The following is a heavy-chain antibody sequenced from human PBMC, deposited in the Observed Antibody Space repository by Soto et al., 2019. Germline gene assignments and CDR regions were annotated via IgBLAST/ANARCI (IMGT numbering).Heavy chain of an antibody. Sequence: EVQLVESGGGLDKPGESLRLSCAASGFTFSRYSMNWVRQAPGEGLEWVSSISSSSTYINYADSVKGRFTISRDNAKQSLYLQMNSLRAEDTAVYYCARADIIIMPAAMSWFDPWGQGTLVTVSS. CDR3: ARADIIIMPAAMSWFDP. CDR1: GFTFSRYS. J-gene: IGHJ5*02. CDR2: ISSSSTYI. D-gene: IGHD2-2*01. V-gene: IGHV3-21*01.